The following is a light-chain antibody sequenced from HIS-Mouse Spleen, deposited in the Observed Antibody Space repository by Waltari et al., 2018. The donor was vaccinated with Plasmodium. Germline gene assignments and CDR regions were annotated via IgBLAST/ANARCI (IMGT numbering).Light chain of an antibody. V-gene: IGLV2-23*03. Sequence: QSALTQPPSASGSPGQSVTISCTGPSSDVGGYNYVSWYQQHPGKAPKLMIYEGSKRPSGVSNRFSGSKSGNTASLTISGLQAEDEADYYCCSYAGSSTFVFGGGTKLTVL. J-gene: IGLJ3*02. CDR3: CSYAGSSTFV. CDR1: SSDVGGYNY. CDR2: EGS.